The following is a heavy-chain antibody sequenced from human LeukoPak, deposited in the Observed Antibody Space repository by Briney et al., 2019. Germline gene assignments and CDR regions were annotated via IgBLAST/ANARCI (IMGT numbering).Heavy chain of an antibody. CDR2: IYHSGSN. Sequence: PSETLSLTCAVSGGSITNSIWWSWLRQPPGKGLEWIGEIYHSGSNNYNPSLKSRVTISMDKSKNQFSLKLTSVTAADTAVYYCARGGDLVATPLDFWGQGILVTVSS. D-gene: IGHD4-23*01. J-gene: IGHJ4*02. V-gene: IGHV4-4*02. CDR3: ARGGDLVATPLDF. CDR1: GGSITNSIW.